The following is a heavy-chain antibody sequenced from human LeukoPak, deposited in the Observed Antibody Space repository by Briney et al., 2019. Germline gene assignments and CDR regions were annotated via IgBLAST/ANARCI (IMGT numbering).Heavy chain of an antibody. CDR2: ISGDGSST. CDR1: GFTFSSYW. D-gene: IGHD1-26*01. Sequence: GGSLRLSCAASGFTFSSYWMHWVRQAPGKGLVWVSRISGDGSSTTYADAVKGRFTISRDNVKNTLYLQMNSLRAEDTAAYYCTRGYSGSYRIDYWGQGSLVTVSS. CDR3: TRGYSGSYRIDY. J-gene: IGHJ4*02. V-gene: IGHV3-74*01.